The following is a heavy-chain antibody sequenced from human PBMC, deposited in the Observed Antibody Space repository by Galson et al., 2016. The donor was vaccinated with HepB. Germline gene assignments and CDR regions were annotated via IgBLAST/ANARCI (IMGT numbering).Heavy chain of an antibody. CDR3: AKEVGSGKPFDY. Sequence: SLRLSCAASGFTSTNYGMNWVRQAPGKGLEWVSAIGTGNDNTYYADSVKGRFTISRDASKNTLFLLMDSLRAEDTAVYYCAKEVGSGKPFDYWGQGTLVTVSS. CDR1: GFTSTNYG. D-gene: IGHD1-26*01. V-gene: IGHV3-23*01. CDR2: IGTGNDNT. J-gene: IGHJ4*02.